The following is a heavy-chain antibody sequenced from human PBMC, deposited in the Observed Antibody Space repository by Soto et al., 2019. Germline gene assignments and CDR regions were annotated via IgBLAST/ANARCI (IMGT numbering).Heavy chain of an antibody. CDR3: ARGAYYYGSGSPLYYYYGMDV. D-gene: IGHD3-10*01. CDR2: IYHSGST. Sequence: PSETLSLTCAVSGGSISSSNWWSFFRQPPGKGLEWIGEIYHSGSTNYNPSLKSRVTISVDKSKNQFSLKLSSVTAADTAVYYCARGAYYYGSGSPLYYYYGMDVWGQGTTVTVS. CDR1: GGSISSSNW. V-gene: IGHV4-4*02. J-gene: IGHJ6*02.